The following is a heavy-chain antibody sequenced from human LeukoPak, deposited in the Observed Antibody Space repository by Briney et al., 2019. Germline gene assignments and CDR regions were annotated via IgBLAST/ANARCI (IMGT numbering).Heavy chain of an antibody. CDR3: AKDIVVIPAASDAFDI. D-gene: IGHD2-2*01. V-gene: IGHV3-23*01. Sequence: GGSLRLSCASSGFTFSSYAMSWVRQAPGKGLEWVSAISGSGGSTYYADSVKGRFTISRDNSKNTLYLQMNSLRAEDTAVYHCAKDIVVIPAASDAFDIWGQGTMVTVSS. CDR1: GFTFSSYA. J-gene: IGHJ3*02. CDR2: ISGSGGST.